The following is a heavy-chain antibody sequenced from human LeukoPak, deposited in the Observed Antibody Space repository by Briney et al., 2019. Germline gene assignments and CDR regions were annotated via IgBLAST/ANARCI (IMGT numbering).Heavy chain of an antibody. D-gene: IGHD1-26*01. Sequence: GGSLRLSCAASGFTVSSNYMTWVRQALGRGLEWVSVIYSDRSTFYADSVKGRFTISRDNSKNTLYLQMNSLRAEDTAVYYCAREAWETWGQGALVTVSS. CDR2: IYSDRST. CDR3: AREAWET. CDR1: GFTVSSNY. J-gene: IGHJ4*02. V-gene: IGHV3-53*01.